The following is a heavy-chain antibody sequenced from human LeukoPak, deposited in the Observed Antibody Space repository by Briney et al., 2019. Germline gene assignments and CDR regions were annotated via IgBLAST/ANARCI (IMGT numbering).Heavy chain of an antibody. CDR2: ISAYNGNT. CDR3: ARVVYGSGSYWFDP. Sequence: ASVKVSCKASGYTFTSYGISWVRQAPGQGLEWMGWISAYNGNTNYAQKLQGRVTMTTDTSTSTAYMELRSLRSDDTAVYYCARVVYGSGSYWFDPWGQGTLVTVSS. J-gene: IGHJ5*02. V-gene: IGHV1-18*01. D-gene: IGHD3-10*01. CDR1: GYTFTSYG.